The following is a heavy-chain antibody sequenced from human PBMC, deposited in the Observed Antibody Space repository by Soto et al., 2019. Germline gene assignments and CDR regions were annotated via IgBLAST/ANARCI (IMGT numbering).Heavy chain of an antibody. CDR3: ARARPVGYCQDV. D-gene: IGHD2-15*01. CDR1: GFTFSSYS. V-gene: IGHV3-21*01. CDR2: ISSSSSYI. J-gene: IGHJ6*04. Sequence: GGSLKLSCAASGFTFSSYSMNWVRQAPGKGLEWVSSISSSSSYIYYADSVKGRFTISRDNAKNSLYLQMNSLRAEDTAVYYCARARPVGYCQDVWGKGTTVTVSS.